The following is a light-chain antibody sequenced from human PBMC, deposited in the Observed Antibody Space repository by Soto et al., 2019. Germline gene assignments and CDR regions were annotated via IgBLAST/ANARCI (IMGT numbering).Light chain of an antibody. CDR1: SGSVSTSYY. Sequence: QTEVTQEPSFSVSPGGTVTLTCGLSSGSVSTSYYPSWYQQTPGQAPRTLIYSTNTRSSGVPDRFSGSILGNKAALTITGAQADDESDYYCVLYMGSGIWGVFGGGTKLTVL. V-gene: IGLV8-61*01. CDR3: VLYMGSGIWGV. CDR2: STN. J-gene: IGLJ3*02.